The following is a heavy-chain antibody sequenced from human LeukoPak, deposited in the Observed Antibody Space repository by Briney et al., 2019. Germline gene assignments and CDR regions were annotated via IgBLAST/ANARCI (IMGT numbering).Heavy chain of an antibody. V-gene: IGHV2-5*02. CDR3: AHRPGRGIPAAH. D-gene: IGHD2-21*01. CDR2: IYWDDDK. Sequence: ESGPTLVKPTQTLTLTFTFSGFSLSTSGVGVTWIRQPPGKALEWLALIYWDDDKRYSPSLKSRVTITKDTSKNQVVLTMTNMDPVDTATYYCAHRPGRGIPAAHWGQGTLVTVSS. J-gene: IGHJ4*02. CDR1: GFSLSTSGVG.